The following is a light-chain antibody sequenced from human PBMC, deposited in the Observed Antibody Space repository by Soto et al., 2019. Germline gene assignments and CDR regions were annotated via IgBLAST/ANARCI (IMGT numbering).Light chain of an antibody. Sequence: EIVLTQSPGTLSLSPGERATLSCRASQSVSSSYLAWYQQKPGQAPRLLIYGASSRATGIPDRFSGSGSGTDFTLTISRLEPEDFAVYYCQQYGSSPQWTFGQGHKVEIK. CDR3: QQYGSSPQWT. J-gene: IGKJ1*01. CDR1: QSVSSSY. CDR2: GAS. V-gene: IGKV3-20*01.